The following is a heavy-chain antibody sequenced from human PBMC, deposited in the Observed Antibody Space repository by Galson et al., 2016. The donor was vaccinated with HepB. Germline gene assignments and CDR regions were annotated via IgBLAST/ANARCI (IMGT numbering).Heavy chain of an antibody. CDR1: GFTFSTYW. CDR3: ARSGVVVPAHFDY. D-gene: IGHD2-2*01. CDR2: INRDGTKI. J-gene: IGHJ4*02. V-gene: IGHV3-7*03. Sequence: CAASGFTFSTYWMTWVRQTPGKGLEWVANINRDGTKIHYVDSAKGRFTISRDNAKNTLYLQMDSLRGEDTAVYYCARSGVVVPAHFDYWGQGTLVTVSS.